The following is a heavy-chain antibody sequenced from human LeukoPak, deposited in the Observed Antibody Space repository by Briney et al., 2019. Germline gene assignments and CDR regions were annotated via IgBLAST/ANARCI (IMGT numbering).Heavy chain of an antibody. J-gene: IGHJ4*02. CDR1: GFTFSSCG. D-gene: IGHD2-2*02. CDR2: ISYDGSNK. Sequence: PGGSLRLSCAASGFTFSSCGMHWVRQAPGKGLEWVAVISYDGSNKYYADSVKGRFTISRDNSKNTLYLQMNSLRAEDTAVYYCASGSPHWDIVVVPAAIGAIGDYWGQGTLVTVSS. V-gene: IGHV3-30*03. CDR3: ASGSPHWDIVVVPAAIGAIGDY.